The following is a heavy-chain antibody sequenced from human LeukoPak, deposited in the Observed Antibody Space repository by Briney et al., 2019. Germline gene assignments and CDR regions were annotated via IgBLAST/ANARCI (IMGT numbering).Heavy chain of an antibody. CDR3: ARLAVITMIVVVPHWGY. CDR1: GGSFSGYY. CDR2: INHSGST. J-gene: IGHJ4*02. Sequence: PSETLSLTCAVYGGSFSGYYWSWIRQPPGKGLEWIGEINHSGSTNYNPSLKSRVTISVDTSKNQFSLKLSSVTAADTAVYYCARLAVITMIVVVPHWGYWGQGTLVTVSS. D-gene: IGHD3-22*01. V-gene: IGHV4-34*01.